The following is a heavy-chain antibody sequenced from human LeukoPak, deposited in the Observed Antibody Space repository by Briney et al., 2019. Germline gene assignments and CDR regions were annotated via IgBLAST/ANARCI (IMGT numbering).Heavy chain of an antibody. V-gene: IGHV1-18*01. CDR2: ISAYNGNT. D-gene: IGHD3-3*01. Sequence: ASVKVSCKASGYTFTSYGISWVRQAPGQGLEWMGWISAYNGNTNYAQKLQGRVTMTTDTSTSTAYMELRSLRPDDTAVYYCAREALGFWSGPNYYYYGMDVWGQGTTVTVSS. CDR3: AREALGFWSGPNYYYYGMDV. CDR1: GYTFTSYG. J-gene: IGHJ6*02.